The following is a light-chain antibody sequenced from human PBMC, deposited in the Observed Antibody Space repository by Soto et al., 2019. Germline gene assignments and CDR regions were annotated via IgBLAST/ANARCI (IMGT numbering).Light chain of an antibody. V-gene: IGKV2-28*01. CDR3: MPPLHTPYT. CDR2: LAS. CDR1: QSLLYSNGNNY. J-gene: IGKJ2*01. Sequence: DIVMTQSPLSLPVTPGEPASISCRSSQSLLYSNGNNYLDWYLQKPGQSPQLLIYLASSRASGVPDRFSGSGSGTDFTPKISRVEAEDVDVYSCMPPLHTPYTFGQGTKLEIK.